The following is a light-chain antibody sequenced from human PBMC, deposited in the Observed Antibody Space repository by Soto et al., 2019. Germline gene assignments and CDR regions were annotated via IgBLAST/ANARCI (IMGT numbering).Light chain of an antibody. CDR3: QQYGSSPRT. Sequence: EIVLPQSPGTLSLSPGERATLSCRASQSVSSSYSAWYQQKPGQAPRLLIYGASSRATGIPDRFSGSGSGTDFTLTISRLEPDDFAVYYCQQYGSSPRTFGQGTKVESK. J-gene: IGKJ1*01. CDR2: GAS. V-gene: IGKV3-20*01. CDR1: QSVSSSY.